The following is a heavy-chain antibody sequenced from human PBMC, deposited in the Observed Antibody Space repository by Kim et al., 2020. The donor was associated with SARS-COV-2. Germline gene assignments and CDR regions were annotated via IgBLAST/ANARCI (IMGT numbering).Heavy chain of an antibody. J-gene: IGHJ5*02. CDR3: ARDSSAVTYYYGSGSYYPYNWFDP. D-gene: IGHD3-10*01. CDR2: INTNTGNP. V-gene: IGHV7-4-1*02. Sequence: ASVKVSCKASGYTFTSYAMNWVRQAPGQGLEWMGWINTNTGNPTYAQGFTGRFVFSLDTYVSTAYLQISSRKAEDPAVYYCARDSSAVTYYYGSGSYYPYNWFDPWGQGTLVTVSS. CDR1: GYTFTSYA.